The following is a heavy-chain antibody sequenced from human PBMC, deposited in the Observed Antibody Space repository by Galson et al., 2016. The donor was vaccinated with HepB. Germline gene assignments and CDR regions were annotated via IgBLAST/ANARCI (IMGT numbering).Heavy chain of an antibody. CDR1: RNTFTDHW. J-gene: IGHJ4*02. CDR3: VRRGDGYDFDL. CDR2: IYPGDSDT. D-gene: IGHD5-24*01. Sequence: SGAEVKKPGESLKISCKGSRNTFTDHWIGWVRQRPGKGLEWMGIIYPGDSDTRYSPSLQGQVTISADKSSRYAYLQWSSLKASDTAMYYCVRRGDGYDFDLWGQGTLVTVSS. V-gene: IGHV5-51*01.